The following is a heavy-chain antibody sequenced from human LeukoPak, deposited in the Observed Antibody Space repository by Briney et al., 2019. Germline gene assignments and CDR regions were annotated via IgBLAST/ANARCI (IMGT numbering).Heavy chain of an antibody. CDR2: IGTAGDT. D-gene: IGHD2-2*01. CDR1: GFTFSSYD. V-gene: IGHV3-13*01. J-gene: IGHJ3*02. Sequence: PGGSLRLSCAASGFTFSSYDMHWVRQATGKGLEWVSAIGTAGDTYYPGSVKGRFTISRENAKNSLYLQMNSLGAGDTAVYYCARSRRYCSSTSCYAGAFDIWGQGTMVTVFS. CDR3: ARSRRYCSSTSCYAGAFDI.